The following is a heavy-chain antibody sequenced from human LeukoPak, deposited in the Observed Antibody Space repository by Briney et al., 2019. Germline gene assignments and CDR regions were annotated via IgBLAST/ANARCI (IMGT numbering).Heavy chain of an antibody. CDR2: TYYRSKWYY. CDR3: ARGFALDF. Sequence: SQTLSLTCDISGDTVSSNIAAWNWIRQSPSRGLEWLGRTYYRSKWYYDYAVSVKSRITISPDTSKNQFPLQLNSVTADDTAVYYCARGFALDFWGQGTMVTVSS. V-gene: IGHV6-1*01. J-gene: IGHJ3*01. CDR1: GDTVSSNIAA.